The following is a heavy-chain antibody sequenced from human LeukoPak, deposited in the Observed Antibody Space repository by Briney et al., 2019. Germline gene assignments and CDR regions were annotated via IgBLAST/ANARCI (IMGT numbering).Heavy chain of an antibody. CDR3: GRGLGYCTSTTCLLPFDY. D-gene: IGHD2-2*01. J-gene: IGHJ4*02. CDR1: VFTVSTYY. V-gene: IGHV3-53*01. CDR2: IYSGGST. Sequence: PGESLRLSCAASVFTVSTYYMTWVRQAPGKGVEDVSVIYSGGSTYYADSLKGRFTLSRDNSKNTLYLQINSPRAQDTARCSCGRGLGYCTSTTCLLPFDYWGQGTLVTVSS.